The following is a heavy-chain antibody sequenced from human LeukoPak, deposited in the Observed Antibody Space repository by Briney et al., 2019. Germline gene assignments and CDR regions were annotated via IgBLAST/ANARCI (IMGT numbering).Heavy chain of an antibody. V-gene: IGHV3-30-3*01. D-gene: IGHD2-2*01. Sequence: GGSLRLSCAASGFTFSSYAMSWVRQAPGKGLEWVAVISYDGSNKYYADSVKGRFTISRDNSKDTLYLQMNSLRAEDTAVYYCARGPMAQLPYYFDYWGQGTLVTVSS. CDR3: ARGPMAQLPYYFDY. J-gene: IGHJ4*02. CDR1: GFTFSSYA. CDR2: ISYDGSNK.